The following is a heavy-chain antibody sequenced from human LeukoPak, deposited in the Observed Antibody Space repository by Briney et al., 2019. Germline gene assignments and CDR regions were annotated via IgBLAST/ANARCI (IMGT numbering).Heavy chain of an antibody. CDR1: GFTFSDYY. V-gene: IGHV3-11*01. D-gene: IGHD3-10*01. J-gene: IGHJ4*02. CDR2: ISSIGTI. Sequence: GGSLRLSCAASGFTFSDYYMSWIRQAPGKGLEWVSYISSIGTIYYADPVKGRFTISRDNAKNSLYLQMNSLRAEDTAVYYCARLSDYGSGSGELSDFDYWGQGTLVTVSS. CDR3: ARLSDYGSGSGELSDFDY.